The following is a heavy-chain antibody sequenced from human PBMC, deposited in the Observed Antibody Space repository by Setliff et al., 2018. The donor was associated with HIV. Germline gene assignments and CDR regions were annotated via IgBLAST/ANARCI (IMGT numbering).Heavy chain of an antibody. J-gene: IGHJ4*02. Sequence: SETLSLTCTVSGGSMSSYYWSWIRQPPGKGLEWIGHIYSSGATNYNPSLKSRVAISVDTSKNQFSLKLSSVTAADTAVYYCARRSGWSLDYWGQGTLVTVSS. CDR2: IYSSGAT. CDR3: ARRSGWSLDY. CDR1: GGSMSSYY. V-gene: IGHV4-59*12. D-gene: IGHD6-19*01.